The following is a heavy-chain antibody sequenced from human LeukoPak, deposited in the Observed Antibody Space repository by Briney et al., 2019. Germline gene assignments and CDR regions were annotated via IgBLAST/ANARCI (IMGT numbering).Heavy chain of an antibody. Sequence: GGSLRLSCAASGFSLNSHWMNWVRQAPGKGLEWVGIINQDGGRIGYGDSVKGRFTISRDNAKNSLYLQMNSLRAEDTAVYYCAKGRDFYYGMDVWGQGTTVTVSS. J-gene: IGHJ6*02. V-gene: IGHV3-7*03. CDR3: AKGRDFYYGMDV. CDR1: GFSLNSHW. CDR2: INQDGGRI.